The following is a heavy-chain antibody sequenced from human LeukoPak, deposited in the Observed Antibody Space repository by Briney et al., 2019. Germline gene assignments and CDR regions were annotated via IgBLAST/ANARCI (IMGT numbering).Heavy chain of an antibody. CDR3: ATRPPGNWNDGLDAFDI. D-gene: IGHD1-1*01. J-gene: IGHJ3*02. Sequence: SETLSLTCTVSDGSISSSSYYWSWIRQPPGKGLEWIGRIDTSGNTNYNPSLKSRVTISVDTSKNQFSLKLSPVTAADTAVYYCATRPPGNWNDGLDAFDIWGQGTMVTVSS. V-gene: IGHV4-61*02. CDR2: IDTSGNT. CDR1: DGSISSSSYY.